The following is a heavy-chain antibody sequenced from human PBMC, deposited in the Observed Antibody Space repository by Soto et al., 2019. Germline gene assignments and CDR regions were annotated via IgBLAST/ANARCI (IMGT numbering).Heavy chain of an antibody. CDR1: GGSISDYY. D-gene: IGHD3-16*01. Sequence: QVQLLESGPGLVKPSETLSLTCTVSGGSISDYYWSWIRQPAGKGLEWIWRIFASGSTNYNPSLKSRVPMSVDTYKNQFSLKLSSVTAGDTAVYYCARDGGRMMIKSMDVWGQGTTVPVSS. J-gene: IGHJ6*02. V-gene: IGHV4-4*07. CDR3: ARDGGRMMIKSMDV. CDR2: IFASGST.